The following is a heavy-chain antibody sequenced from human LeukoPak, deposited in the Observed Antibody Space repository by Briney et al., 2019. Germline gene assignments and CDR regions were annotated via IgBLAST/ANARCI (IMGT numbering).Heavy chain of an antibody. V-gene: IGHV1-2*02. J-gene: IGHJ4*02. CDR3: ARDEGRYFDWLFPLAY. Sequence: ASVKVSCKASGYTFTGYYMHWVRQAPGQGLEWMGWINLNSGGTNYAQKFQGRVTMTRDTSISTAYMELSRLRSDDTAVYYCARDEGRYFDWLFPLAYWGQGTLVTVSS. CDR1: GYTFTGYY. CDR2: INLNSGGT. D-gene: IGHD3-9*01.